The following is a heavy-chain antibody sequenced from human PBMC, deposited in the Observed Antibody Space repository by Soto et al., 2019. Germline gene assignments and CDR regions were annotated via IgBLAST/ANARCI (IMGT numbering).Heavy chain of an antibody. Sequence: SSETLSLTCTVSGGSISDYFYWSWIRQPAGKGLEWIGRIYTDGTTKYNPSLKSRVTMSLDMSRNQFSLRLTSVTAADTALYYCARQRTSVVTQAYFDSWGQGCLVSVSS. D-gene: IGHD2-21*02. CDR1: GGSISDYFY. CDR3: ARQRTSVVTQAYFDS. J-gene: IGHJ4*02. CDR2: IYTDGTT. V-gene: IGHV4-4*07.